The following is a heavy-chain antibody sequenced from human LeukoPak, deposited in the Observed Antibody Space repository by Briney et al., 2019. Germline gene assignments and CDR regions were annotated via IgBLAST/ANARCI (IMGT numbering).Heavy chain of an antibody. V-gene: IGHV4-4*02. CDR2: IYHSGST. J-gene: IGHJ4*02. CDR1: GGSISSSNW. CDR3: ARHSQYQLLYFDC. Sequence: PSGTLSLTCAVSGGSISSSNWWSWVRQPPGKGLEWIGEIYHSGSTNYNPSLKSRVTISVDKSKNQFSLKLSSVTAADTAVYYCARHSQYQLLYFDCWGQGTLVTVSS. D-gene: IGHD2-2*01.